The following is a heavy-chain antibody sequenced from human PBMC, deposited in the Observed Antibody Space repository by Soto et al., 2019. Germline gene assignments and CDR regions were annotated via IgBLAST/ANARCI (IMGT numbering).Heavy chain of an antibody. CDR1: GGSFNRHT. J-gene: IGHJ4*02. D-gene: IGHD3-22*01. V-gene: IGHV1-69*01. CDR2: LIPTFGTA. Sequence: QVQLVQSGAEVRKPGSSVRVSCKASGGSFNRHTISWVRLAPGQGLEWMGGLIPTFGTANHAQNFQGRVTISADESTSTVYMEVSSLRSDDTAIYYCARGWGYDSTDYYYAYWGQGTLVIVSS. CDR3: ARGWGYDSTDYYYAY.